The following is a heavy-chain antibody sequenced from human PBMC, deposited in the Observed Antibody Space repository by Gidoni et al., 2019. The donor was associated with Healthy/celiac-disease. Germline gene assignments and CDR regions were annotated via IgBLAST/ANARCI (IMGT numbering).Heavy chain of an antibody. V-gene: IGHV3-7*01. CDR2: IKQDGSEK. J-gene: IGHJ4*02. D-gene: IGHD6-19*01. CDR3: ARSGGWYYFDY. CDR1: GFTFSSYW. Sequence: EVQLVESGGGLVQTGGSLRLSCAASGFTFSSYWMSWVRKDPGKGLEWVANIKQDGSEKYYVDSVKGRFTISRDNAKNSLYLQMNSLRAEDTAVYYCARSGGWYYFDYWGQGTLVTVSS.